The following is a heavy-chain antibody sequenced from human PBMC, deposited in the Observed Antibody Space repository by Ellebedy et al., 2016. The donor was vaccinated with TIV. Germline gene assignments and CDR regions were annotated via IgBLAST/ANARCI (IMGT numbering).Heavy chain of an antibody. CDR3: AKDPGGLTTMITPD. V-gene: IGHV3-23*01. Sequence: GESLKISXAASRFTFSNAWMNWVRQAPGKGLEWVSSISGSGGSTYYADSVKGRFTISRDNSKNTLYLQMNSLRAEDTAVYYCAKDPGGLTTMITPDWGQGTLVTVSS. J-gene: IGHJ4*02. D-gene: IGHD4-17*01. CDR2: ISGSGGST. CDR1: RFTFSNAW.